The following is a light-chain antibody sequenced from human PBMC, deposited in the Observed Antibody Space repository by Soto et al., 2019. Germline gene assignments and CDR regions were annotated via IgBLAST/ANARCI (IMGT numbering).Light chain of an antibody. CDR1: FSDIAVFNY. J-gene: IGLJ1*01. CDR2: QVT. CDR3: NSYSSTNFYV. Sequence: QSALAQPASVSGSPGQSITISCTGSFSDIAVFNYVSWYQQYPGRAPKLLIYQVTSRASGVSHRFSGSKSGNTASLTISGLQPEDEAEYYCNSYSSTNFYVLGTATKVTV. V-gene: IGLV2-14*01.